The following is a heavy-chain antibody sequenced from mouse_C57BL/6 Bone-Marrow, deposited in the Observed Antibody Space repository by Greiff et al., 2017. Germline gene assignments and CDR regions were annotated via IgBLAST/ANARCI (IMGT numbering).Heavy chain of an antibody. Sequence: EVQLQQSGPELVKPGASVKISCKASGYSFTGYYMNWVKQSPEKSLEWIGEINPSTGGTTSNQKLKAKATLTVDTSSSTAYMQLNSLTSEDSAVYYCARRNPVAPGDYWGQGTTLTVSA. D-gene: IGHD1-3*01. J-gene: IGHJ2*01. V-gene: IGHV1-42*01. CDR1: GYSFTGYY. CDR2: INPSTGGT. CDR3: ARRNPVAPGDY.